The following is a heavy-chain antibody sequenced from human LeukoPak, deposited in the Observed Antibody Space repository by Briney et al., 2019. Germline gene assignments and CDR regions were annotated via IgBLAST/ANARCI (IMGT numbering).Heavy chain of an antibody. J-gene: IGHJ4*02. V-gene: IGHV3-21*01. Sequence: GGSLRLSCAASGFTFSSYWMHWVRQAPGKGLEWVSSISSSSSYIYYADSVKGRFTISRDNAKNSLYLQMNSLRAEDTAVYYCARDTAGVIVVVPAAVDYWGQGTLVTVSS. CDR2: ISSSSSYI. CDR3: ARDTAGVIVVVPAAVDY. CDR1: GFTFSSYW. D-gene: IGHD2-2*01.